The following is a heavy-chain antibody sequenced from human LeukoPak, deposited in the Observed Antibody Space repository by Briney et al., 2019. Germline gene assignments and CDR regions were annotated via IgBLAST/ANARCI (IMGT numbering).Heavy chain of an antibody. J-gene: IGHJ5*02. D-gene: IGHD2-2*01. CDR3: ARGGPNSKYCSSTSCLPPGFDP. CDR2: IYYSGST. Sequence: SETLSLTCTVSGGSISSYYWSWIRQPPGKGLEWIGYIYYSGSTNYNPSLKSRVTISVDTSKNQFSLKLSSVTAADTAVYYCARGGPNSKYCSSTSCLPPGFDPWGQGTLVTVSS. CDR1: GGSISSYY. V-gene: IGHV4-59*12.